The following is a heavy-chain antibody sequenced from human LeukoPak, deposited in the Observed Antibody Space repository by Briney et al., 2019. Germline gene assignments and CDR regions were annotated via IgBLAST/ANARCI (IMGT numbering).Heavy chain of an antibody. CDR2: ISSSSRYI. CDR3: ARDREEDYYMDV. Sequence: PAGTLSLSCAASGFTFNRYSKNWVRQPPGQGLEWDSSISSSSRYIYYADSVKGRFTISRDNAKNSLYLEMNSPRAEDTAVYYCARDREEDYYMDVWGKGTTVTVPS. V-gene: IGHV3-21*01. J-gene: IGHJ6*03. CDR1: GFTFNRYS.